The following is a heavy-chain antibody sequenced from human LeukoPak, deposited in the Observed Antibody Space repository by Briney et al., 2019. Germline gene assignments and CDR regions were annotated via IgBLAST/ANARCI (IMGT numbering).Heavy chain of an antibody. D-gene: IGHD2-15*01. J-gene: IGHJ3*02. CDR3: AKAQVVAATLDAFDI. V-gene: IGHV1-18*01. CDR2: ISAYNGNT. Sequence: GASVKVSCKASGYTFTSYGISWVRQAPGQGLEWMGWISAYNGNTNYAQKLQGRVTMTTDTSTSTAYMELRSLRSDDTAVYYCAKAQVVAATLDAFDIWGQGTMVTVSS. CDR1: GYTFTSYG.